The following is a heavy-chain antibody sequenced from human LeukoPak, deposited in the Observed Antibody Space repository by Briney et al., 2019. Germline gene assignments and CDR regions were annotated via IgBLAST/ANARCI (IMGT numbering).Heavy chain of an antibody. CDR3: AREPTESTTAY. J-gene: IGHJ4*02. CDR1: GGSISSYY. CDR2: IHFSGST. V-gene: IGHV4-4*07. Sequence: PSETLSLTCTVSGGSISSYYWSWIRQSAGRGLEWIGRIHFSGSTNYNPSLKSRVTMSLDTSKKQVSLRLTSVIAADTAIYYCAREPTESTTAYWGQGALVTVSS. D-gene: IGHD4-11*01.